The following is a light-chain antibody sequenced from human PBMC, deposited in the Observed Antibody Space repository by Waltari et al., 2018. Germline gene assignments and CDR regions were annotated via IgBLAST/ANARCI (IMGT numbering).Light chain of an antibody. J-gene: IGKJ1*01. V-gene: IGKV3-11*01. CDR1: QSVTNS. CDR3: QQRSNWPRT. Sequence: EIVLTQSPDTLSLSPGERATLSCRASQSVTNSLAWYQQKPCQAPRLLIYSASNRATGVPARFSGSGSGTDFTLTISSLEPEDFAVYYCQQRSNWPRTFGQGTKVEIK. CDR2: SAS.